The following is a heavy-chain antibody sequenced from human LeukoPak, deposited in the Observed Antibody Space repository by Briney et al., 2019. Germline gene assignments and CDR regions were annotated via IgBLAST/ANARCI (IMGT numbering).Heavy chain of an antibody. V-gene: IGHV3-15*01. CDR1: GFTFSDAW. D-gene: IGHD6-25*01. Sequence: GGSLRLSCVASGFTFSDAWMSWVRQAPGKGLEWVGRIKSKIDGGTIDYAAPVKGRFTISRDDSRNTLYLQMNSLKTEDTAVYYCTTRRQDGCWGQGTLVIVSP. CDR2: IKSKIDGGTI. J-gene: IGHJ4*02. CDR3: TTRRQDGC.